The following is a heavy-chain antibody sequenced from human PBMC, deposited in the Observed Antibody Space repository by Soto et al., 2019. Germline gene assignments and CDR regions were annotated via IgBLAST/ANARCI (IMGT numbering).Heavy chain of an antibody. CDR1: GFTFSSYA. J-gene: IGHJ6*02. D-gene: IGHD3-3*01. CDR3: AKAPLRFLEWLLSRGMDV. Sequence: GGSLRHSCAASGFTFSSYALSWVRPAPGKGLEWVSAISGSGGSTYYAESVKGSFTISRDNSKNTLYLQMNSLRAEDTAVYYCAKAPLRFLEWLLSRGMDVWGQGTTVTVSS. V-gene: IGHV3-23*01. CDR2: ISGSGGST.